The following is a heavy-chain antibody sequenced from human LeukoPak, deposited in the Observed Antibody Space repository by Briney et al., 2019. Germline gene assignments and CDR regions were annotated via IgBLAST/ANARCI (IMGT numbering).Heavy chain of an antibody. CDR2: ISAYSGNT. Sequence: ASVKVSCKASGYGFSSYGISWVRQAPGQGLEWMGWISAYSGNTKYAQKFQGRVTMTTDTSTGTAYIELRSLRSDDTAVYYCASGPMYSTSYYAPDYWGQGTPVTVSS. CDR1: GYGFSSYG. D-gene: IGHD6-13*01. CDR3: ASGPMYSTSYYAPDY. J-gene: IGHJ4*02. V-gene: IGHV1-18*01.